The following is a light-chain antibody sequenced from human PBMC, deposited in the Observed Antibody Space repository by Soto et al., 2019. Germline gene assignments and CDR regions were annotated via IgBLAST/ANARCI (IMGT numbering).Light chain of an antibody. J-gene: IGKJ1*01. Sequence: EIVMTQYPATLSVSPGERATLSCRASQSVTSNLACYQQKPGHAPRLLIYEASSRATGIPARFSGSGSGTEFTLTISSLQSEDFAVYYCQKYNNWPPWTFGQGTKVEIK. CDR2: EAS. V-gene: IGKV3-15*01. CDR3: QKYNNWPPWT. CDR1: QSVTSN.